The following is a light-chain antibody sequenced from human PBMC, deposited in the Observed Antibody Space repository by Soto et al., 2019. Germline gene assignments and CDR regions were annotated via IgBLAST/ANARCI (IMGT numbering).Light chain of an antibody. Sequence: DIQMTQSPSSLSAYVGDRVTITCRASQSISSYLNWYQQKPGKAPKLLIYAASSLQSGVPSRFSGSGSGTDFTLTISSLQPEDFATYYCQQSYSILITFGQGTRLEIK. J-gene: IGKJ5*01. CDR1: QSISSY. V-gene: IGKV1-39*01. CDR3: QQSYSILIT. CDR2: AAS.